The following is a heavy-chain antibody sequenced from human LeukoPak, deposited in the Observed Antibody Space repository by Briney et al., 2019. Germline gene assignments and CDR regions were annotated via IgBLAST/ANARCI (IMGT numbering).Heavy chain of an antibody. Sequence: GGSLRLSCAASGFTFSSYSMNWVRQAPGKGLEWVSSISSSSSYIYYADSVKGRFTISRDNAKNSLYLQMNSLRAEDTAVYYCAREVYSSSWYVPDAFDIWGQGTMVTVSS. J-gene: IGHJ3*02. D-gene: IGHD6-13*01. V-gene: IGHV3-21*01. CDR3: AREVYSSSWYVPDAFDI. CDR1: GFTFSSYS. CDR2: ISSSSSYI.